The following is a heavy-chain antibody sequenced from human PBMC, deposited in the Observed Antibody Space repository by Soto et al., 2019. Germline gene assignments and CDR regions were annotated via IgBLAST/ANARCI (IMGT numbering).Heavy chain of an antibody. Sequence: PSETLSLTCTVSGASISGFYWGWIRKSPGKGLEWIGRIYAPGTTDYNPSLKSRVMMSVDTSKKQFSLKLRSVTAADTAVYYCVRDGTKTLRDWFDPWGQGISVTVSS. CDR1: GASISGFY. D-gene: IGHD1-1*01. J-gene: IGHJ5*02. CDR3: VRDGTKTLRDWFDP. CDR2: IYAPGTT. V-gene: IGHV4-4*07.